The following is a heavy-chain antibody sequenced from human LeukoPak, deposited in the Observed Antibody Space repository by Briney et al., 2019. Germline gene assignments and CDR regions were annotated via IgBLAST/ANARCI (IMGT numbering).Heavy chain of an antibody. V-gene: IGHV3-53*01. CDR2: IYSGGST. Sequence: GGSLRLSCVASGFTVSSNYMSWVRQAPGKGLEWVSVIYSGGSTYYADSVKGRFTISRDNSKNTLYLQMNSLRVEDTAVYYCARGYGVAEGYWGQGTLVTVSS. CDR3: ARGYGVAEGY. D-gene: IGHD6-19*01. J-gene: IGHJ4*02. CDR1: GFTVSSNY.